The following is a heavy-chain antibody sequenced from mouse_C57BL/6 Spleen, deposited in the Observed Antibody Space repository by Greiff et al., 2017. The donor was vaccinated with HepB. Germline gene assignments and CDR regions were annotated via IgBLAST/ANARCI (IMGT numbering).Heavy chain of an antibody. CDR1: GYTFTSYW. J-gene: IGHJ1*03. V-gene: IGHV1-72*01. Sequence: VQLQQPGAELVKPGASVKLSCKASGYTFTSYWMHWVKQRPGRGLGWIGRIDPNSGGTKYNEKFKSTATLTVDEPSSTAYMQLSSLTSEGSAVYYCARDGYYGYFDVWGTGTTVTVSS. D-gene: IGHD2-3*01. CDR3: ARDGYYGYFDV. CDR2: IDPNSGGT.